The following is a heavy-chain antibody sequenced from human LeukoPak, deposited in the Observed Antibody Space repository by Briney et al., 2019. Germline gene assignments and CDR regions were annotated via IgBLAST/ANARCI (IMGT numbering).Heavy chain of an antibody. CDR1: GLTFSSYG. D-gene: IGHD3-22*01. CDR2: IWYDGSNK. CDR3: ARDLSYDSSGYLY. V-gene: IGHV3-33*01. J-gene: IGHJ4*02. Sequence: GGSLSLSCAASGLTFSSYGMHWVRQAPGKGLEGVAVIWYDGSNKYYAASAKGRFTISRDNSKNTLYLQMNSLRAEDTAVYYCARDLSYDSSGYLYWGQGTLVTVSS.